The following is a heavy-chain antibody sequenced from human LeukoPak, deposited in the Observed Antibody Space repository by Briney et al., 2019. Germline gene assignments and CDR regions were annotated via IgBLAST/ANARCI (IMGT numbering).Heavy chain of an antibody. Sequence: GGSLRLSCAASGFTFSSYAMSWVRQAPGKGLEWVSAISGSGGSTYYADSVKGRFTISRDNSKNTLYLQMNSVRAEDTAVYYCAKDAGYSSGWYGNWFDPWGQGTLVTVSS. CDR2: ISGSGGST. J-gene: IGHJ5*02. CDR3: AKDAGYSSGWYGNWFDP. CDR1: GFTFSSYA. D-gene: IGHD6-19*01. V-gene: IGHV3-23*01.